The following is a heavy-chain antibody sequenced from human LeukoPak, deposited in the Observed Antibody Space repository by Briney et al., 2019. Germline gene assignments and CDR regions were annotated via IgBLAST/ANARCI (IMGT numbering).Heavy chain of an antibody. CDR1: GFTVSSNY. CDR2: IYSGGST. CDR3: ARTHAYYYYYMDV. V-gene: IGHV3-66*02. Sequence: GGSLRLSCAASGFTVSSNYMSWVRQAPGKGLEWVSVIYSGGSTYYADSVKGPFTISRDNSKNTLYLQMNSLRAEDTAVYYCARTHAYYYYYMDVWCKGTTVTVSS. J-gene: IGHJ6*03.